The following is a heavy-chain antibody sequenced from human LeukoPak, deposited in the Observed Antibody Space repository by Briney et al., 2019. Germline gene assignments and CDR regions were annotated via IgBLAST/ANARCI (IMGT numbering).Heavy chain of an antibody. Sequence: SETLSLTCTVSGASISGYYWSWVRQPPGKGLEWIGYIYYTGSTNYNPSLKSRVTISLDTSKNQFSLKLTSVTAADTAVYYCAKSWGGSGPRDYWGQGTLVTVSS. D-gene: IGHD2-15*01. V-gene: IGHV4-59*03. CDR2: IYYTGST. CDR1: GASISGYY. CDR3: AKSWGGSGPRDY. J-gene: IGHJ4*02.